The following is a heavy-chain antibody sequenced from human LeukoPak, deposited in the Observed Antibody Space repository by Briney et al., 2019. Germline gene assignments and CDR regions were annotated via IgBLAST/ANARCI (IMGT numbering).Heavy chain of an antibody. J-gene: IGHJ5*01. V-gene: IGHV3-30*03. Sequence: AGGSLRLSRAASGFIFRIYGMHWVRQAPGKGLEWVALISYEGDSTYYADSVKGRFTISRDNSKDMLYLQMNSLRAEDTAVYYCARNLCDYRLTWWLDSLGQAILVT. D-gene: IGHD3-16*01. CDR1: GFIFRIYG. CDR2: ISYEGDST. CDR3: ARNLCDYRLTWWLDS.